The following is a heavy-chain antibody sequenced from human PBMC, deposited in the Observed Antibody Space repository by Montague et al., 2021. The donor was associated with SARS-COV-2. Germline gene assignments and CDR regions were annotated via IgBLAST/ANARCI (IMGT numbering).Heavy chain of an antibody. CDR3: ARDLPSFFLGIAVAGPFDP. CDR1: GFTFSSYY. D-gene: IGHD6-19*01. J-gene: IGHJ5*02. Sequence: SLRLSCPAPGFTFSSYYMNWVRQAPGKGLEWVSSISGSSSYIYYADSVKGRFTISRDNAKNSLYLQMNSLRAEDTAVYYCARDLPSFFLGIAVAGPFDPWGQGTLVTVSS. V-gene: IGHV3-21*04. CDR2: ISGSSSYI.